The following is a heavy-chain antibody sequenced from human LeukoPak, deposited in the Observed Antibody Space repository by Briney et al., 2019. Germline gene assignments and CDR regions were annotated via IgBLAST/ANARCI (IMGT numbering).Heavy chain of an antibody. CDR1: GFTFSNYD. CDR3: ASSAGALIDC. D-gene: IGHD6-19*01. Sequence: PGGSLRLSCAASGFTFSNYDMNWVRQAPGKGLEWVAVIWFDGSNKFYADSVKGRFTTSRDNSKNTLYLQMNSLRAEDTAVYYCASSAGALIDCWGQGTLVIVSS. J-gene: IGHJ4*02. CDR2: IWFDGSNK. V-gene: IGHV3-33*01.